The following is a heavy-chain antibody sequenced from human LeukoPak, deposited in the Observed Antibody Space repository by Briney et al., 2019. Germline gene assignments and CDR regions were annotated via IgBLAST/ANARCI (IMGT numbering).Heavy chain of an antibody. V-gene: IGHV3-33*01. CDR1: GFTFSSYG. Sequence: PGRSLRLSCAASGFTFSSYGMHWVRQAPGKGLEWVAVIWYDGSNKYYADSVKGRFTISRDNSKNTLYLQMNRLRAEDRAVYYLARDAGYRAVAEPTLDYWGQGTLVTVSS. CDR3: ARDAGYRAVAEPTLDY. J-gene: IGHJ4*02. D-gene: IGHD6-19*01. CDR2: IWYDGSNK.